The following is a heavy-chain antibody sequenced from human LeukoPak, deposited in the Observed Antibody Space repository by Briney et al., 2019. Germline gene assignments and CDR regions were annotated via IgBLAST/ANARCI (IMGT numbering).Heavy chain of an antibody. CDR1: GCTFSSYA. CDR2: ISYDGSNK. CDR3: AKGVVIAAAVTRGPVDH. D-gene: IGHD6-13*01. Sequence: GGSLRLSCAASGCTFSSYAMHWVRQAPGKGLEWVAVISYDGSNKYYADSVKGRFTISRDNSKNTLYLQMNSLRAEDTAVYYCAKGVVIAAAVTRGPVDHWGQGTLVTVSS. V-gene: IGHV3-30*04. J-gene: IGHJ4*02.